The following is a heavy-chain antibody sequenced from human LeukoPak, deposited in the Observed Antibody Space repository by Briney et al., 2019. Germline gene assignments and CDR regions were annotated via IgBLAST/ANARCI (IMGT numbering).Heavy chain of an antibody. V-gene: IGHV3-43D*03. J-gene: IGHJ4*02. Sequence: GGSLRLSCAASGFTFDDYAMHWVRQAPGKGLEWVSLISWDGGRTYYADSVKGRFTISRDNSKNSLYLQMNSLRAEDTALYYCAKDKFDGSGSYYFDYWGQGTLVTVSS. CDR3: AKDKFDGSGSYYFDY. CDR2: ISWDGGRT. D-gene: IGHD3-10*01. CDR1: GFTFDDYA.